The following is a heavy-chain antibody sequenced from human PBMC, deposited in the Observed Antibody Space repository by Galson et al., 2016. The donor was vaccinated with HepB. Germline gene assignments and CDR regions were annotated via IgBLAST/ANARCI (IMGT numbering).Heavy chain of an antibody. CDR1: GITFTNAW. Sequence: SLRLSCAASGITFTNAWMTWVRQAPGKGLEWVDRIKSKTHGETTDYAAPVRGRFTVSRDDSSNTVYLQMNSLKTEDTAVYYCANGAPNFVAGYWGQGKLVIVSS. V-gene: IGHV3-15*01. J-gene: IGHJ1*01. CDR3: ANGAPNFVAGY. CDR2: IKSKTHGETT. D-gene: IGHD1-7*01.